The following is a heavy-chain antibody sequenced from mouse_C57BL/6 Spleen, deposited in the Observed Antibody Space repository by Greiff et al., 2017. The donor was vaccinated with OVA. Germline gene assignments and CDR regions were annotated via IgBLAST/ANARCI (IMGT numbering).Heavy chain of an antibody. Sequence: EVQLVESGGGLVKPGGSLKLSCAASGFTFSSYAMSWVRQTPEKRLEWVATISDGGSYTYYPDNVKGRFTISRDNAKNNLYLQMSHLKSEDTAMYYCAREDEASYYFDYWGQGTTLTVSS. J-gene: IGHJ2*01. CDR2: ISDGGSYT. V-gene: IGHV5-4*01. CDR3: AREDEASYYFDY. D-gene: IGHD6-1*01. CDR1: GFTFSSYA.